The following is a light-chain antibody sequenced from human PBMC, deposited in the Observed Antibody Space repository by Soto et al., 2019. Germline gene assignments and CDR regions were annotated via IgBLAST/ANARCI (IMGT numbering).Light chain of an antibody. CDR3: SSYTGSSIVV. Sequence: QSALTQPASVSGSPGQSITISCTGTSSDVGGYNYVSWYQQHPGKAPKLMIYDVSNRPSGASNRFSGSKSGNTASLTISGLQAEDEADYYCSSYTGSSIVVFGGGTKLTVL. J-gene: IGLJ2*01. V-gene: IGLV2-14*01. CDR1: SSDVGGYNY. CDR2: DVS.